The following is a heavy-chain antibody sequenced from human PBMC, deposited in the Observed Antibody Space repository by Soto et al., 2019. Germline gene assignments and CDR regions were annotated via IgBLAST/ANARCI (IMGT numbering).Heavy chain of an antibody. D-gene: IGHD3-9*01. J-gene: IGHJ6*02. CDR2: ISGSGGST. CDR1: GFRFDDYN. CDR3: AKHGNYDILTGYSTYSMDV. V-gene: IGHV3-23*01. Sequence: GGSLRLSCAASGFRFDDYNMHWVRQAPGKGLEWVSAISGSGGSTYYADSVKGRFTISRDNSKNTLYLQMNSLRAEDTAVYYCAKHGNYDILTGYSTYSMDVWGQGTTVTVSS.